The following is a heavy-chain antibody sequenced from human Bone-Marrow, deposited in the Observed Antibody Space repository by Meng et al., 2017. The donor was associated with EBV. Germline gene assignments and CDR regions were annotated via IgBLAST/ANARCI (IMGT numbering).Heavy chain of an antibody. J-gene: IGHJ5*02. D-gene: IGHD3-16*02. Sequence: EVQLVESGGGLVQPGXSLRLSWAASGCSFGRYWMHWVRQAPGKGLVWVSHINTDGSSTTYADSVKGRFTISRDNAKNTLYLQMNSLRAEDTAVYYCARASQYDSVWGSYRYFDWFDPWGQGTLVTVSS. CDR3: ARASQYDSVWGSYRYFDWFDP. CDR2: INTDGSST. V-gene: IGHV3-74*01. CDR1: GCSFGRYW.